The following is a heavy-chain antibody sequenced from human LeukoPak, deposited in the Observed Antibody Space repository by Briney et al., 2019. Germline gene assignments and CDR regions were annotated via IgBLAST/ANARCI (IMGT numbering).Heavy chain of an antibody. CDR1: GFTFSSYA. CDR3: ARPQLRYFDWLLVDY. D-gene: IGHD3-9*01. Sequence: GGSLRLSCAASGFTFSSYAMSWVRQAPGKGLEWVSAISGSGGSTYYADSVKGRFTISRDNSKNTLYLQMNSLRAEDTAVYYCARPQLRYFDWLLVDYWGQGTLVTVSS. V-gene: IGHV3-23*01. CDR2: ISGSGGST. J-gene: IGHJ4*02.